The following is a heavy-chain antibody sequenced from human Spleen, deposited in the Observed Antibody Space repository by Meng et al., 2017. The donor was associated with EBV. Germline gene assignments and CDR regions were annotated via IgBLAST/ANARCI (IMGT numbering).Heavy chain of an antibody. CDR3: AREGPDRCLDY. J-gene: IGHJ4*02. CDR2: IIPILGTG. D-gene: IGHD2-8*01. V-gene: IGHV1-69*01. CDR1: GDTSSSYA. Sequence: QVQLVQSGTEVKQPGSPGRGSCKASGDTSSSYAVHWVRQAPGQGLEWMGGIIPILGTGNYAEKLKGRVTITADESTRTVYMDLSRLTSEDTAVYYCAREGPDRCLDYWGQGTLVTVSS.